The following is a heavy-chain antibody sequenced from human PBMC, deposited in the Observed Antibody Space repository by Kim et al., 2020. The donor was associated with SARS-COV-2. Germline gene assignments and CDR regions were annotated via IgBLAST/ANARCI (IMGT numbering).Heavy chain of an antibody. V-gene: IGHV3-7*04. J-gene: IGHJ6*02. CDR3: ARGTPGGYYYYYGMDV. D-gene: IGHD1-1*01. Sequence: KGRFTISRDNAKNSLYLQMNSLRAEDTAVYYCARGTPGGYYYYYGMDVWGQGTTVTVSS.